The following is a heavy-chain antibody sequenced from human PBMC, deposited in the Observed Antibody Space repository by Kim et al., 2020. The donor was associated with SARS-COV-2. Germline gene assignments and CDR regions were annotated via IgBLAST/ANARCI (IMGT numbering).Heavy chain of an antibody. Sequence: SETLSLICAVYGGSFSGYYWSWIRQPPGKGLEWIGEINHSGSTNYNPSLKSRVTISVDTSKNQFSLKLSSVTAADTAVYYCARGGYCSSTSCYADAFDIWGQGTMVTVSS. V-gene: IGHV4-34*01. J-gene: IGHJ3*02. CDR3: ARGGYCSSTSCYADAFDI. CDR2: INHSGST. CDR1: GGSFSGYY. D-gene: IGHD2-2*01.